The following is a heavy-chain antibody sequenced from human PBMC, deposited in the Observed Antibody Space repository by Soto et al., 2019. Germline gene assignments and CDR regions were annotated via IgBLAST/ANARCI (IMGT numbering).Heavy chain of an antibody. J-gene: IGHJ4*02. Sequence: GSLLLCCDAPGFTFARCALTWVRQAAGHGLEWVSGLSDNSGATYYADSVRGRFTITRDNSKNTLYLQMNSLRGEDTAVYYRVQRGGRVDYGAFDYWGQGTLVTVSS. V-gene: IGHV3-23*01. CDR3: VQRGGRVDYGAFDY. CDR2: LSDNSGAT. CDR1: GFTFARCA. D-gene: IGHD3-16*01.